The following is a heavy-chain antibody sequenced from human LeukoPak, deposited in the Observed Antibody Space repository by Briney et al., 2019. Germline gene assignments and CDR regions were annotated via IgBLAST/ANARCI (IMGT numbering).Heavy chain of an antibody. CDR1: GYTFTGYY. CDR3: ARDPAFSSWFDP. J-gene: IGHJ5*02. V-gene: IGHV1-2*02. Sequence: ASVTVSCKASGYTFTGYYMHWVRQAPGQGLEWMGWINPNSGGTNYAQQFQGRVTMTRDTSIRTAYRELSRLRSDDTAVYYCARDPAFSSWFDPWGQGTLVTVSS. CDR2: INPNSGGT.